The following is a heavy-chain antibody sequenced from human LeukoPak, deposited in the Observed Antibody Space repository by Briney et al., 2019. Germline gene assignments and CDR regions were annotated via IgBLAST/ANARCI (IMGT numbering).Heavy chain of an antibody. Sequence: GGSLRLSCAASGFTFSSYSMNWVRQAPGKGLEWVSSISSSSSYIYYADSVKGRFTVSRDNAKNSLYLQMNSQRAEDTAVYYCARDRGSYFNYFDCWGQGTLVTVSS. CDR3: ARDRGSYFNYFDC. CDR2: ISSSSSYI. D-gene: IGHD1-26*01. CDR1: GFTFSSYS. J-gene: IGHJ4*02. V-gene: IGHV3-21*01.